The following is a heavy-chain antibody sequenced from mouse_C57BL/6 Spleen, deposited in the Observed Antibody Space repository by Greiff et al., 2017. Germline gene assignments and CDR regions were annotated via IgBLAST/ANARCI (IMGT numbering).Heavy chain of an antibody. D-gene: IGHD2-1*01. CDR2: ISSGSSTI. V-gene: IGHV5-17*01. CDR1: GFTFSDYG. J-gene: IGHJ3*01. CDR3: ARPGVYPFAY. Sequence: DVMLVESGGGLVKPGGSLKLSCAASGFTFSDYGMHWVRQAPEKGLEWVAYISSGSSTIYYADTVKGRFTISRDNAKNTLFLQMTSLRSEDTAMYYCARPGVYPFAYWGQGTLVTVSA.